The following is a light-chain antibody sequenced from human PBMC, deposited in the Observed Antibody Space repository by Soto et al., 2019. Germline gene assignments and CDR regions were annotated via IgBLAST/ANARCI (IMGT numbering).Light chain of an antibody. CDR1: QSVSIY. CDR2: DTS. CDR3: QQRMTWPPIT. J-gene: IGKJ5*01. Sequence: EVVLTQSPATLSLSPGERATLSCRASQSVSIYVAWFQQKPGQAPRLLIYDTSNRATGIPARFSGSGSGTDFTLTISSLEPEDIAVYYCQQRMTWPPITFGQGTRLEI. V-gene: IGKV3-11*01.